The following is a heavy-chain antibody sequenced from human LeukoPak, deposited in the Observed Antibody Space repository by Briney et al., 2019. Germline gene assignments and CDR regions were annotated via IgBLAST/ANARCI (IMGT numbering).Heavy chain of an antibody. CDR1: GGSVSSGSYY. CDR2: IYYRGST. D-gene: IGHD4/OR15-4a*01. V-gene: IGHV4-61*01. CDR3: ARVPYYYGMGV. Sequence: SETLSLTCTVSGGSVSSGSYYWSWIRQPPGKGQEWIGYIYYRGSTNYNPSLKSRVTISVDTSKNQFSLKLSSVTAADTAVYYCARVPYYYGMGVWGQGTTVTVSS. J-gene: IGHJ6*02.